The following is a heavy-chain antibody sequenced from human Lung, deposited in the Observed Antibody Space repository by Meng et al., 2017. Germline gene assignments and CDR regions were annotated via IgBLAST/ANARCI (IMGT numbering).Heavy chain of an antibody. V-gene: IGHV4-34*01. CDR1: GGSFSDYY. D-gene: IGHD4-11*01. CDR2: INHSGST. J-gene: IGHJ4*02. Sequence: QLQLQQWGAGLLKPSKTLSLTCVVSGGSFSDYYGSWIRQPPGKGLEWIGEINHSGSTNYNPSLESRATISVDTSQNNLSLKLSSVTAADSAVYYCARGPTTMAHDFDYWGQGTLVTVSS. CDR3: ARGPTTMAHDFDY.